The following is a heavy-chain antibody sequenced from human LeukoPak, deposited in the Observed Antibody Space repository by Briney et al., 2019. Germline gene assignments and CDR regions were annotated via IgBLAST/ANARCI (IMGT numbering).Heavy chain of an antibody. CDR1: GGSISSGGYY. CDR2: IYYSGST. CDR3: ARAWTWGSWYYFDY. D-gene: IGHD6-13*01. Sequence: PSETLSLTCTVSGGSISSGGYYWSWIRQHPGKGLEWIGYIYYSGSTYYNPSLKSRVTISVDTSKNQFSLKLSSVTAADTAVYYCARAWTWGSWYYFDYWGQGTLVTVSS. J-gene: IGHJ4*02. V-gene: IGHV4-31*03.